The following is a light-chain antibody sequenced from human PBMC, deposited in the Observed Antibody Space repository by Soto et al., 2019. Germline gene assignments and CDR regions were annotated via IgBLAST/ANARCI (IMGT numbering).Light chain of an antibody. Sequence: IHMTQSPSTLVASLGDRVTLTCRARQSFSCWFAWYQQKPGKAPKXLIXKASNLESGVPSRFTGSVSGTEFTLTISSLQPYEFATYYCQQYNSWTFGQGTKVDI. CDR2: KAS. V-gene: IGKV1-5*03. CDR1: QSFSCW. J-gene: IGKJ1*01. CDR3: QQYNSWT.